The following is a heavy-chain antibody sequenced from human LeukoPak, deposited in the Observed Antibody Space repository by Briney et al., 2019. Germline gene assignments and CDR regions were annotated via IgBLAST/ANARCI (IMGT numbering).Heavy chain of an antibody. D-gene: IGHD3-22*01. CDR2: ISDSGGRT. J-gene: IGHJ4*02. Sequence: PGGSLRLSCAASEFIFSGYWMNWVRQAPGKGLEWVAGISDSGGRTNYADSVKGRFTISRDNPKNTIYLQMNSLRAEDTAVYFCAKRGVVIRVILVGFHKEAYYFDSWGQGALVTVSS. CDR1: EFIFSGYW. V-gene: IGHV3-23*01. CDR3: AKRGVVIRVILVGFHKEAYYFDS.